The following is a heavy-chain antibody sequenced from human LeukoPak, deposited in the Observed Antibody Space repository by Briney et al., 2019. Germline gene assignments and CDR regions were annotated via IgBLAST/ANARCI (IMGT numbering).Heavy chain of an antibody. V-gene: IGHV3-7*01. CDR2: IKQDGSEK. J-gene: IGHJ4*02. CDR1: GFTFSSYW. Sequence: GGSLRLSCAASGFTFSSYWMSWVRQAPGKGLEWVANIKQDGSEKYYVDSVKGRFTISRDNAKNSLYLQMNSLRAEDTAVYYCARDRCSSNSCFLDYWGQGTLVTVSS. D-gene: IGHD2-2*01. CDR3: ARDRCSSNSCFLDY.